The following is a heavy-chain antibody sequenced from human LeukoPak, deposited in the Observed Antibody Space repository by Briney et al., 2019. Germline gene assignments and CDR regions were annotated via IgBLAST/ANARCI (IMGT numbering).Heavy chain of an antibody. CDR2: ISAYNGNT. D-gene: IGHD3-22*01. J-gene: IGHJ4*02. V-gene: IGHV1-18*04. Sequence: ASVKVSCKASGYTFTGYYMHWVRQAPGQGLEWMGWISAYNGNTNYAQKLQGRVTMTTDTSTSTAYMELRSLRSDDTAVYYCARGDSSGYYSFTQFDYWGQGTLVTVSS. CDR1: GYTFTGYY. CDR3: ARGDSSGYYSFTQFDY.